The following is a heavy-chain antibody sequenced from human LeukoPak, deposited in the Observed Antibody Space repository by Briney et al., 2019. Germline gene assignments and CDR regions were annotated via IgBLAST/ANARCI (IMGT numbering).Heavy chain of an antibody. CDR2: ITNSGGST. Sequence: PGGSLRLSCAASGFTFSSYAMSWVRQTPGKGLEWVSGITNSGGSTYYADSVKGRFTISRDNSKNTLYLQMNSLRAEDTAVYYCAKDGSMWAARRGHAFDIWGQGTMVTVSS. CDR1: GFTFSSYA. CDR3: AKDGSMWAARRGHAFDI. J-gene: IGHJ3*02. V-gene: IGHV3-23*01. D-gene: IGHD6-6*01.